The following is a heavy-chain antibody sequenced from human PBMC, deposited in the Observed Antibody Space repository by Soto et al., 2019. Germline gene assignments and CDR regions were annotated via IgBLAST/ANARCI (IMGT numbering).Heavy chain of an antibody. CDR2: ISAYNGNT. CDR3: ARWGEGYTYYDILTGYSDPYYFDY. D-gene: IGHD3-9*01. V-gene: IGHV1-18*01. Sequence: QVQLVQSGAEVKKPGASVKASCKASGYTFPSYGISWVRQAPGQGLEWRGWISAYNGNTNYAQKLQGRVTMTTDTSTSTAYMELRSLRSDDTAVYYCARWGEGYTYYDILTGYSDPYYFDYWGQGTLVTVSS. J-gene: IGHJ4*02. CDR1: GYTFPSYG.